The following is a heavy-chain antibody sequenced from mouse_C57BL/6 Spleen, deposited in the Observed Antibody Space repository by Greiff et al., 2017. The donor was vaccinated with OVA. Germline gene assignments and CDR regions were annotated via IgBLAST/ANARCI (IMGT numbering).Heavy chain of an antibody. D-gene: IGHD3-2*02. J-gene: IGHJ1*03. CDR3: TSSIRKEGYYWYIDV. CDR1: GYTFTSYW. V-gene: IGHV1-69*01. CDR2: IDPSDSYT. Sequence: QVQLQQPGAELVMPGASVKLSCKASGYTFTSYWMHWVKQRPGQGLAWIGEIDPSDSYTNYNQKFKGKSTLTVDKSSSTAYMQLSSLTSEYTAVYYCTSSIRKEGYYWYIDVWGTGTTVTVSS.